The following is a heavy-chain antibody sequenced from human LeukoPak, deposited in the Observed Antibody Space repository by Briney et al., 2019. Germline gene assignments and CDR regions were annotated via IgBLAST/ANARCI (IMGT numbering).Heavy chain of an antibody. D-gene: IGHD3-10*01. CDR3: AKQPDYGSGSWYSGYFDY. V-gene: IGHV3-53*01. J-gene: IGHJ4*02. CDR1: GFTVSSNY. Sequence: GGSLRLSCAASGFTVSSNYMSWVRQAPGKGLEWVSVIYSGGSTYYADSVKGRFTISRDNSKNTLYLQMNSLRAEDTAVYYCAKQPDYGSGSWYSGYFDYWGQGTLVTVSS. CDR2: IYSGGST.